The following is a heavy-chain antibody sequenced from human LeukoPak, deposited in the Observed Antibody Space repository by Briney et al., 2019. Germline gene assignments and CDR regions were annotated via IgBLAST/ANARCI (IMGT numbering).Heavy chain of an antibody. CDR2: ISYDGSNK. V-gene: IGHV3-30*18. D-gene: IGHD6-19*01. CDR1: GFTFSSYG. CDR3: AKDYFYGWYSSGWLSACDC. J-gene: IGHJ4*02. Sequence: GRSLRLSCAASGFTFSSYGMQWVRQAPGKGLEWVAVISYDGSNKYYADSVKGRFTISRDNSKNTLYLQMNSLRAEDTAVYYCAKDYFYGWYSSGWLSACDCWGQGTLVTISS.